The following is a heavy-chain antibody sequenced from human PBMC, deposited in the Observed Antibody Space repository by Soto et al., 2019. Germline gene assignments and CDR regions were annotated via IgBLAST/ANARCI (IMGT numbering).Heavy chain of an antibody. CDR1: GYTFTSSG. D-gene: IGHD3-3*01. CDR2: ISTDNGNT. V-gene: IGHV1-18*01. CDR3: ARDQGITTFGVYSMYYYGMDV. Sequence: QVQLVQSRAEVKEPGASVKVSCKASGYTFTSSGISWVRQAPGQGREWMGWISTDNGNTNYAQHLQGRVSMTTDTSTSTAYMDLRSLRSDDTAVYYCARDQGITTFGVYSMYYYGMDVWGQGTTVTVSS. J-gene: IGHJ6*02.